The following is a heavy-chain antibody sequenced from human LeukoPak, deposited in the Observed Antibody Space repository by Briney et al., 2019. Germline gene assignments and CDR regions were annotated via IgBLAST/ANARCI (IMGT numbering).Heavy chain of an antibody. CDR2: ISSSSSNI. CDR3: ARELDGYDSYAFDI. V-gene: IGHV3-21*01. Sequence: GGSLRLSCAASGFTFSSYSMNWGRQARGKGLEWVSSISSSSSNIYYADSVKGRFTISRDNAKNSLYLQMNSLRAEDTAVYYCARELDGYDSYAFDIWGQGTMVTVSS. CDR1: GFTFSSYS. J-gene: IGHJ3*02. D-gene: IGHD5-12*01.